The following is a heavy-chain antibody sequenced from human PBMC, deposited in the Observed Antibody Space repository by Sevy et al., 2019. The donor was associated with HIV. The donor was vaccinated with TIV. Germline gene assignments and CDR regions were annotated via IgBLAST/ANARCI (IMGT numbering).Heavy chain of an antibody. CDR1: GYRFTSQA. V-gene: IGHV1-3*04. Sequence: ASVKVSCKASGYRFTSQAMHWVRQAPGQRSEYMGWIDTGNGNTKYSQKFQGRVAFSRDTSASTAYLELRSLSSGDTAVYFCARDRHYGSRYYDYYGMDVWGQWTSVTVSS. J-gene: IGHJ6*02. CDR3: ARDRHYGSRYYDYYGMDV. D-gene: IGHD3-10*01. CDR2: IDTGNGNT.